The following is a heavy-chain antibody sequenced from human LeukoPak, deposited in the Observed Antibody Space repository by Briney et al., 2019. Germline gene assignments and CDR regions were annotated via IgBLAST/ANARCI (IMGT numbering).Heavy chain of an antibody. CDR2: INPNSGGT. D-gene: IGHD3-10*01. Sequence: ASVKVSCKASGYTFTGYYMHWVRQAPGQGLEWMGWINPNSGGTNYAQKFQGRVTMTRDTSIGTAYMELSRLRSDDTAVYYCARDFRGLLWFRELKYWGQGTLVTVSS. V-gene: IGHV1-2*02. CDR1: GYTFTGYY. CDR3: ARDFRGLLWFRELKY. J-gene: IGHJ4*02.